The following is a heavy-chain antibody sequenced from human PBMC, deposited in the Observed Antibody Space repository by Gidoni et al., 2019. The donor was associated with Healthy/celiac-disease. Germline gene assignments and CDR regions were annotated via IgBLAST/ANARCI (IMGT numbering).Heavy chain of an antibody. CDR3: ARDGVAAAGTGINMDV. Sequence: QVQLVESGGGVVQPGRSLRLSCAASGFTLSSYAMHWVRQAPGKGLEWVAVISYDGSNKYYADSVKGRFTISRDNSKNTLYLQMNSLRAEDTAVYYCARDGVAAAGTGINMDVWGKGTTVTVSS. D-gene: IGHD6-13*01. J-gene: IGHJ6*03. V-gene: IGHV3-30-3*01. CDR2: ISYDGSNK. CDR1: GFTLSSYA.